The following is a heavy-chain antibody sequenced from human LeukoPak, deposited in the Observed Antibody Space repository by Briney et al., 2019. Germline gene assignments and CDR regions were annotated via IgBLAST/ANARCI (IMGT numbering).Heavy chain of an antibody. CDR3: ARDLYSSRTNDAFVI. CDR1: GGSIRSTSYY. V-gene: IGHV4-39*07. Sequence: SETLSLTCTVSGGSIRSTSYYWGWIRQPPGKGLEWIGSIYYSGNTYYNPSLKSRVTISVDTSKNQFSLKLSSVTAADTAVYYCARDLYSSRTNDAFVIWGQGTVVTVSS. J-gene: IGHJ3*02. CDR2: IYYSGNT. D-gene: IGHD6-13*01.